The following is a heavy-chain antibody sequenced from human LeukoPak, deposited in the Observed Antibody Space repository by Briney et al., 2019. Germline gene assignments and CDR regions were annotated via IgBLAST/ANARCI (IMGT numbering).Heavy chain of an antibody. CDR2: IYSSGST. CDR1: GGSVSSSSYY. V-gene: IGHV4-39*01. CDR3: ASGGGSYSIYYFDY. J-gene: IGHJ4*02. Sequence: SETLSLTCTVSGGSVSSSSYYWGWIRQPPGKGLEWIGSIYSSGSTYYNPSLKSRVTISVDTSKNQFSLKLSPMTAADTAVYYYASGGGSYSIYYFDYWGQGTLVTVSS. D-gene: IGHD1-26*01.